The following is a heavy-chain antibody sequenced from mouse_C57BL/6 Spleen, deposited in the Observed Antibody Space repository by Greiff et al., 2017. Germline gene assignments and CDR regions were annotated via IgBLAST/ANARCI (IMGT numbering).Heavy chain of an antibody. CDR3: ARAQGSYGYFDV. V-gene: IGHV5-16*01. D-gene: IGHD1-1*01. Sequence: EVMLVESEGGLVQPGSSMKLSCTASGFTFSDYYMAWFRQVPEKGLEWVANINYDGSSTYYLDSLKSRFNISRDNAKNILYLQMSSLKSEDTATYYCARAQGSYGYFDVWGTGTTVTVSS. J-gene: IGHJ1*03. CDR2: INYDGSST. CDR1: GFTFSDYY.